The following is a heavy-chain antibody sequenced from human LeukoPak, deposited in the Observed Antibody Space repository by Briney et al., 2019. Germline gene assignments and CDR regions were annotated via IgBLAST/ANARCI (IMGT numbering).Heavy chain of an antibody. V-gene: IGHV3-30-3*01. D-gene: IGHD3-22*01. J-gene: IGHJ4*02. CDR2: ISSDVSNK. Sequence: GGSLRLSCAASGFTFSNYAMHWVRQTPGKGLEWVAVISSDVSNKYYADSVKGRFTISRDNSKNTLYLQVNSLRAEDTAVYYCARTAGDSSGYYHDYWGQGTLVTVSS. CDR3: ARTAGDSSGYYHDY. CDR1: GFTFSNYA.